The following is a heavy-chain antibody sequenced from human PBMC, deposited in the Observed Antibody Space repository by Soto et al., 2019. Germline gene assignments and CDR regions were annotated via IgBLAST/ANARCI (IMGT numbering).Heavy chain of an antibody. D-gene: IGHD3-3*01. CDR1: GFTFSTYS. J-gene: IGHJ6*03. Sequence: EVQLVESGGGLVQPGGSLRLSCAASGFTFSTYSMTWVRQAPGKGLEWVSYISFSSSTMYYADSVKGRFTISRDNAKNSLNLQMNSLRAEDTAVYYCATKGDFWSASGGYYYYYMDVWGEGTTVTVSS. V-gene: IGHV3-48*01. CDR2: ISFSSSTM. CDR3: ATKGDFWSASGGYYYYYMDV.